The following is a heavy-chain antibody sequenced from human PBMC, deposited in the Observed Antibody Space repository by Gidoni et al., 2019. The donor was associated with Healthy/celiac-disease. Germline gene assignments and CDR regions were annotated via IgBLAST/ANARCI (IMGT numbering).Heavy chain of an antibody. CDR1: GFTFSSYW. J-gene: IGHJ5*02. CDR2: IKQDGSEK. Sequence: EVQLVESGGGLVQPGGSLRLSCAASGFTFSSYWMSWVRQAPGKGLEWVANIKQDGSEKYYVDSVKGRFTISRDNAKNSLYLQMNSLRAEDTAVYYWARDVSRWLVGNWFDPWGQGTLVTVSS. CDR3: ARDVSRWLVGNWFDP. V-gene: IGHV3-7*01. D-gene: IGHD5-12*01.